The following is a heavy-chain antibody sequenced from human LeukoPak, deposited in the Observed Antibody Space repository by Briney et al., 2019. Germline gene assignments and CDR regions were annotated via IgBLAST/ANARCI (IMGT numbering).Heavy chain of an antibody. Sequence: SETLSLTCTVSGGSISSYYWSWIRQPPGKGLEWIGYIYHSGSTYYNPSLKSRVTISVDRSKNQFSLKLSSVTAADTAVYYCARGRDGDPGFDYWGQGTLVTVSS. CDR1: GGSISSYY. CDR2: IYHSGST. J-gene: IGHJ4*02. CDR3: ARGRDGDPGFDY. D-gene: IGHD4-17*01. V-gene: IGHV4-59*12.